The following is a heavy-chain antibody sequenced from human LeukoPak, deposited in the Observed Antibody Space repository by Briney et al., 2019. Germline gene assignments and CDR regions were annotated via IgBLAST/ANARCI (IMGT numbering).Heavy chain of an antibody. V-gene: IGHV3-30*02. CDR3: ARDRPHDPDAFDI. CDR2: IRYDGSNK. J-gene: IGHJ3*02. CDR1: GFTFSSYG. Sequence: GGSLRLSCAASGFTFSSYGMHWVRQAPGKGLEWVAFIRYDGSNKYYADSVKGRFTISRDNSKNTLYLQMNSLRAEDTAVYYCARDRPHDPDAFDIWGQGTMVTVSS.